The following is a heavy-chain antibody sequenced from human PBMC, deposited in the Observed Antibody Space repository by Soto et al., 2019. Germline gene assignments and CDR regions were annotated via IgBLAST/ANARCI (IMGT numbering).Heavy chain of an antibody. CDR1: VFSLSTSGEG. CDR3: AHRQVIVGGTSFHP. Sequence: QITLKESGPTLVKPTQPLTLTCAFSVFSLSTSGEGVAWIRQPPGKALEGLALVYWDDDKRLSAALEKRLIITKDTSKNQVFVTMANLGAVDTATYYCAHRQVIVGGTSFHPWGQGILVTVSS. CDR2: VYWDDDK. V-gene: IGHV2-5*02. J-gene: IGHJ5*02. D-gene: IGHD1-26*01.